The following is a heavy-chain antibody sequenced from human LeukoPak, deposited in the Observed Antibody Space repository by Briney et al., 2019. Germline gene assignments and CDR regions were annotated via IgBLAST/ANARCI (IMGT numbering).Heavy chain of an antibody. V-gene: IGHV4-34*01. CDR1: GGSFSGYY. Sequence: SETLSLTCAVYGGSFSGYYWSWIRQPPGKGLEWIGEINHRGSTNYNPSLKSRVTISVDTSKNQFSLKLSSVTAADTAVYYCARRTDCSSTSCYRTSYYGMDVWGQGTTVTVSS. J-gene: IGHJ6*02. CDR2: INHRGST. CDR3: ARRTDCSSTSCYRTSYYGMDV. D-gene: IGHD2-2*01.